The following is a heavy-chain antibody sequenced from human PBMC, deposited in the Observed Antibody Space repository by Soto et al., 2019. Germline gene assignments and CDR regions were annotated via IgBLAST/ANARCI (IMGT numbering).Heavy chain of an antibody. J-gene: IGHJ6*03. CDR1: GFTFSSYA. CDR2: ISGSGGST. V-gene: IGHV3-23*01. CDR3: AKGQAYCGGDCSKRNSYYYYYMDV. Sequence: PGGSLRLSCAASGFTFSSYAMSWVRQAPGKGLEWVSAISGSGGSTYYADSVKGRFTISRDNSKNTLYLQMNSLRAEDTAVYYCAKGQAYCGGDCSKRNSYYYYYMDVWGKGTTVTVSS. D-gene: IGHD2-21*01.